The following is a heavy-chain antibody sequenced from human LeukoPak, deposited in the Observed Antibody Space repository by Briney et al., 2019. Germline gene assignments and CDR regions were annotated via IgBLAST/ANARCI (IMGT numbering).Heavy chain of an antibody. Sequence: PGGSLRLSCAASGLTFNSYGMHWIRQAPGKGLEWVTFIRYDGSNKYYADSVRGRFTISRDNSKNTLYLQMNSLRAEDKALYYCVRDRRFPDDVFDIWGQGTMVTVSS. J-gene: IGHJ3*02. V-gene: IGHV3-30*02. D-gene: IGHD2-21*01. CDR2: IRYDGSNK. CDR1: GLTFNSYG. CDR3: VRDRRFPDDVFDI.